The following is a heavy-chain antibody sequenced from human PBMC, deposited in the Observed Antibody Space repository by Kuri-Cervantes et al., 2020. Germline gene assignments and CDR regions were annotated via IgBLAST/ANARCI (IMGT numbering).Heavy chain of an antibody. CDR3: ARGNCGGDCSIDY. J-gene: IGHJ4*02. Sequence: SVKVSCKVSGGTFSSYTISWVRQAPGQGLEWMGRIIPILGIANYAQKFQGRVTITADKSTSTAYMELSSLRSEDTAVYYCARGNCGGDCSIDYWGQGTLVTVSS. CDR1: GGTFSSYT. CDR2: IIPILGIA. V-gene: IGHV1-69*02. D-gene: IGHD2-21*02.